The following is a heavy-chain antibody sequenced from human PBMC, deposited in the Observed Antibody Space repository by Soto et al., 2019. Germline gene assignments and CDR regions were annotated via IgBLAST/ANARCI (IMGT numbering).Heavy chain of an antibody. CDR2: ISHRSLTI. Sequence: VGSLRLSCAASGFTFSDHYMAWFRQTPERGLEWLAYISHRSLTIYHARSVKDRFTISRDDATDSTYLQMNNLRVEDTAVYFCARGGGSSPFDYWGQRTVVTVSS. CDR1: GFTFSDHY. J-gene: IGHJ4*02. V-gene: IGHV3-11*01. D-gene: IGHD6-6*01. CDR3: ARGGGSSPFDY.